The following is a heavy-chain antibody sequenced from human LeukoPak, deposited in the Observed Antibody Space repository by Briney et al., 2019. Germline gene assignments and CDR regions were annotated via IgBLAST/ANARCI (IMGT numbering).Heavy chain of an antibody. D-gene: IGHD3-3*01. Sequence: AASVKVSCKASGYTFTSYDNNWVRRATGQGLEWMGWMNPNSGNTGYAQKFQGRVTMTRNTSISTAYMELSSLRSEDTAVYYCASRIFYDFWSGYYMGGELDYWGQGTLVTVSS. J-gene: IGHJ4*02. CDR2: MNPNSGNT. CDR1: GYTFTSYD. V-gene: IGHV1-8*01. CDR3: ASRIFYDFWSGYYMGGELDY.